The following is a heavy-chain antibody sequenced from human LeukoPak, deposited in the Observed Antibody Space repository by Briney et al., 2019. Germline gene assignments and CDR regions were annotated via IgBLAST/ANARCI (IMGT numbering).Heavy chain of an antibody. CDR2: IYSGGST. Sequence: GGSLRLSCAASGFTVSSNDMSWVRQAPGKGLEWVSVIYSGGSTHYADSVKGQFTISRDNSKNTMFLHMNSVRAEDTAVYYCAYSTWVSYRWVYWGQGTQVSVS. V-gene: IGHV3-53*01. J-gene: IGHJ4*02. CDR1: GFTVSSND. D-gene: IGHD3-16*02. CDR3: AYSTWVSYRWVY.